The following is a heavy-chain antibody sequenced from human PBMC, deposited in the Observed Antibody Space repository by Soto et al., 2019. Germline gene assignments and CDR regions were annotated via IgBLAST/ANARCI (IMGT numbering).Heavy chain of an antibody. Sequence: GGSLRLSCAASGFTFSRDAMRWVRQAPGKGLEWVSAISGSGGSTYYADSVKGRCTISRDNSKNTLYLQMNSLRAEDTAVYYCAKDLPYGGKYYFDYWGQGTLVTVSS. D-gene: IGHD4-17*01. CDR3: AKDLPYGGKYYFDY. CDR2: ISGSGGST. V-gene: IGHV3-23*01. J-gene: IGHJ4*02. CDR1: GFTFSRDA.